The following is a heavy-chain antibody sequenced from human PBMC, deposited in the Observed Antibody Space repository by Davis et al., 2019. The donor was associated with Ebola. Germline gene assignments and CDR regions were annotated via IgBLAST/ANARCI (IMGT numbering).Heavy chain of an antibody. D-gene: IGHD3-16*01. J-gene: IGHJ6*02. CDR3: ARDRPLDFFFGDYYGMDV. V-gene: IGHV3-21*01. Sequence: GGSLRLSCAVSGFTLSTYSMTWVRQAPGKGLEWVSSISSDSDYIYYADSVKGRFTISRDNAKNALYLHMDSLRVEDTAVYYCARDRPLDFFFGDYYGMDVWGQGTTVTVSS. CDR2: ISSDSDYI. CDR1: GFTLSTYS.